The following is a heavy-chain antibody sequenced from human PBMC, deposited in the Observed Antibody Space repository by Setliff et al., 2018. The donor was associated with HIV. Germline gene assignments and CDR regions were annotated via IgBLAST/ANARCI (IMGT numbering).Heavy chain of an antibody. CDR1: GYSIRDNFF. Sequence: SETLSLTCAVSGYSIRDNFFWGWVRQTPGKGLEWIGSIFYSGNTRYNPSLKSRVTISLDTSKNRFSLQLTSVTAADTAVYYCARHRDGGTSPLDYWGQGTLVTVSS. CDR3: ARHRDGGTSPLDY. V-gene: IGHV4-38-2*01. J-gene: IGHJ4*02. D-gene: IGHD1-26*01. CDR2: IFYSGNT.